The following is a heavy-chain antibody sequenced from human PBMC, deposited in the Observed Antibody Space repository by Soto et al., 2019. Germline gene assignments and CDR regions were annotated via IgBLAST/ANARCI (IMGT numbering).Heavy chain of an antibody. CDR3: ARGHTVWFGELFYYYYYGMDV. CDR1: GYTFTSYD. V-gene: IGHV1-8*01. D-gene: IGHD3-10*01. CDR2: MNPNSGNT. Sequence: ASVKVSCKASGYTFTSYDINWVRQATGQGLEWMGWMNPNSGNTGYAQKFQGRVTMTRNTSISTAYMELSSLRSEDTAVYYCARGHTVWFGELFYYYYYGMDVWRQGTTVTVSS. J-gene: IGHJ6*02.